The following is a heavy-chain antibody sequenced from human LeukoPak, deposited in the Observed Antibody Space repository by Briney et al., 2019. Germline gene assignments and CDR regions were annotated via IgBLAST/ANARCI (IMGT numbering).Heavy chain of an antibody. CDR1: GFTFSSYA. CDR2: MSYDGSNK. J-gene: IGHJ6*02. D-gene: IGHD2-15*01. CDR3: ARDLYLYCSGGSCYGMDV. V-gene: IGHV3-30-3*01. Sequence: GGSLRLSCAASGFTFSSYAMHWVRQAPGKGLEWVAVMSYDGSNKYYADSVKGRFTISRDNSKNTLYLQMNSLRAEDTAVYYCARDLYLYCSGGSCYGMDVWGQGTTVTVSS.